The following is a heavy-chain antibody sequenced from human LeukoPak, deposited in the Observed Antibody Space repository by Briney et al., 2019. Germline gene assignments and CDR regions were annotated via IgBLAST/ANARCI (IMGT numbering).Heavy chain of an antibody. D-gene: IGHD3-22*01. Sequence: GESLKISCKGSGYSFTNYWIGWVRLMPGKGLEWMGITYSGDSDTRYSPSFQGQVTISVDKSISTAYLQWSSLKASDTAMYYCARPLRHYYDGSGYYYFDYWGQETLVTVSS. CDR3: ARPLRHYYDGSGYYYFDY. V-gene: IGHV5-51*01. CDR2: TYSGDSDT. CDR1: GYSFTNYW. J-gene: IGHJ4*02.